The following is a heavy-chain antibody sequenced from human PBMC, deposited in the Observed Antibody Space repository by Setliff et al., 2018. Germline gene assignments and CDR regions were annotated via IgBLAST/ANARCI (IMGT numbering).Heavy chain of an antibody. J-gene: IGHJ4*02. CDR3: ARGGSPYYFDH. CDR1: GFSFSSNI. V-gene: IGHV3-21*01. CDR2: ITSSSSSI. Sequence: GGSLRLSCAASGFSFSSNIMNWVRQAPGKGLEWVASITSSSSSIYYADSVKGRFTLSRDNAKNSLYLQMNSLRAEDTAVYYCARGGSPYYFDHWGQGTLVTVSS.